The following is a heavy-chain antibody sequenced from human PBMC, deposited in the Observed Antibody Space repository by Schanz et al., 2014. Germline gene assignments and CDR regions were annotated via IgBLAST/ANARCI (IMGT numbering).Heavy chain of an antibody. D-gene: IGHD5-12*01. V-gene: IGHV3-53*01. CDR2: MYINSGST. CDR3: ARDGGRDGYNLAFDV. Sequence: DVQLVESGGGLIQPGGSLRLSCAVSGFTVNTHYMSWVRQAPGKGLEWISSMYINSGSTQYADSVKGRFIISRDSSKNTLFLQMNSLRAEDTAVYFCARDGGRDGYNLAFDVWGQGTLVTVSS. CDR1: GFTVNTHY. J-gene: IGHJ3*01.